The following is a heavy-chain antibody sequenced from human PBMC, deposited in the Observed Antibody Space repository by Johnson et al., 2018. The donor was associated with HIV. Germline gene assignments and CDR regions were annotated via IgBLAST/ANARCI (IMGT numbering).Heavy chain of an antibody. CDR3: ARDRRGHLSWSSDAFDI. D-gene: IGHD6-13*01. CDR2: ISWNSYNI. Sequence: VESGGGVVQPGRSLRLSCAASGFTFDDYAMHWVRQTPGKGLEWVSGISWNSYNIDYADSVKGRFTISRDNAKNSLYLQMNILRAEDTAVYYCARDRRGHLSWSSDAFDIWGQGTMVTVSS. J-gene: IGHJ3*02. CDR1: GFTFDDYA. V-gene: IGHV3-9*01.